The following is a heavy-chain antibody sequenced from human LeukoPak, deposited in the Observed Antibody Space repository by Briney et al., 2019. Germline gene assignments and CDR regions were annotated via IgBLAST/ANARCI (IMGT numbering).Heavy chain of an antibody. D-gene: IGHD5-18*01. CDR1: GGTFSSYA. Sequence: ASVKVSCKASGGTFSSYAISWVRQAPGQGLEWMGRIIPILGIANYAQKFQGRVTITADKSTSTAYMELSSLRSEDTAVYYCARDSGGYSYGDYYYGMDVWGQGTTVTVSS. J-gene: IGHJ6*02. CDR3: ARDSGGYSYGDYYYGMDV. V-gene: IGHV1-69*04. CDR2: IIPILGIA.